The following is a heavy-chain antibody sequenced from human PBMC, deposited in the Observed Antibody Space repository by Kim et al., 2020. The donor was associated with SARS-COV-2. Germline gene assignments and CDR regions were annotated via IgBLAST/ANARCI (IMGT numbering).Heavy chain of an antibody. CDR1: GYTFTSYA. D-gene: IGHD6-19*01. V-gene: IGHV1-3*01. CDR3: ARYGGDGRIAVAGRGSYNWFDP. CDR2: INAGNGNT. J-gene: IGHJ5*02. Sequence: ASVKVSCKASGYTFTSYAMHWVRQAPGQRLEWMGWINAGNGNTKYSQKFQGRVTITRDTSASTAYMELSSLRSEDTAVYYCARYGGDGRIAVAGRGSYNWFDPWGQGTLVTVSS.